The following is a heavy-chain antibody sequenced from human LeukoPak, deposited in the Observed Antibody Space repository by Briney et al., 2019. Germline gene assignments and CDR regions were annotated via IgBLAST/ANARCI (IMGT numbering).Heavy chain of an antibody. CDR1: GYIFRNYA. V-gene: IGHV1-18*01. D-gene: IGHD2-2*01. CDR2: INPFNADA. Sequence: ASVKVSCKTSGYIFRNYAISWVRQAPGQGPEWVGWINPFNADAKYAQKFQGRVTMTTDTSTSTVYLELRSLRYDDTAVYYCARGEKSYAYWGQGTLVTVSS. J-gene: IGHJ4*02. CDR3: ARGEKSYAY.